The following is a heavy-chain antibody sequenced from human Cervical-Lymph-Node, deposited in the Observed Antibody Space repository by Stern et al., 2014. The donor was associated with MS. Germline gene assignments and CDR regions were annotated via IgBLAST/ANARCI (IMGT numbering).Heavy chain of an antibody. Sequence: QVQLQESGPGLVKPSETLSLTCTVSGGSLRSYYWNWIRQAPGKGLEWLGFIYHTGIVNYTPSLSSRVAMSVDTSKNQFSLTVSSVTAADTAVYYCAREGEYCSGSRCYPFLDYWGQGTLVTVSS. V-gene: IGHV4-59*01. CDR1: GGSLRSYY. D-gene: IGHD2-15*01. CDR3: AREGEYCSGSRCYPFLDY. J-gene: IGHJ4*02. CDR2: IYHTGIV.